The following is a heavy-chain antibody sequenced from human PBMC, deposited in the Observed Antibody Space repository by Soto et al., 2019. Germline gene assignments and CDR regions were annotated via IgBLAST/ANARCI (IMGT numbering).Heavy chain of an antibody. CDR2: IIPIFGTP. D-gene: IGHD2-2*01. CDR1: GGTFNSYG. V-gene: IGHV1-69*06. CDR3: ASGVRSTRHYDYYNIDV. Sequence: QVQLVQSGAEVKKPGSSVKVSCKASGGTFNSYGITWVRQAPGQGLEWMGGIIPIFGTPNYAQKFQGRVTITADKSTSTAYMELNSLRSEDTAVYYCASGVRSTRHYDYYNIDVWGQGTTVTVSS. J-gene: IGHJ6*02.